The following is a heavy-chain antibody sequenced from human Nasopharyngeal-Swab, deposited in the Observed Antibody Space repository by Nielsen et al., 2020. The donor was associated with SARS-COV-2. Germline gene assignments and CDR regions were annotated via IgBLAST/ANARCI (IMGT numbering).Heavy chain of an antibody. Sequence: SETLSLTCTVSGGSISSSSYYWGWIRQPPGKGLERIGSIYYSGSTYYNPSLKSRVTISVDTSKNQFSLKLSSVTAADTAVYYCARQEGENCSGGSCYYYYGMDVWGQGTTVTVSS. CDR3: ARQEGENCSGGSCYYYYGMDV. J-gene: IGHJ6*02. V-gene: IGHV4-39*01. CDR2: IYYSGST. D-gene: IGHD2-15*01. CDR1: GGSISSSSYY.